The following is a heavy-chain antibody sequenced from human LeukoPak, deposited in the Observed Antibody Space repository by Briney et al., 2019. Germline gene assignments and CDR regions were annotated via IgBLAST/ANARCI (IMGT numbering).Heavy chain of an antibody. CDR3: AGAIAAAEDY. J-gene: IGHJ4*02. CDR1: GFTFSTYS. CDR2: ISGSSSTI. V-gene: IGHV3-48*01. Sequence: QPGGSLRLSCAASGFTFSTYSMNWVRQAPGKGLEWVSYISGSSSTIYYADSVKGRFTISRDNDKNPLYLQMNSLTAEDTAVYYCAGAIAAAEDYWGQGTLVTVSS. D-gene: IGHD6-13*01.